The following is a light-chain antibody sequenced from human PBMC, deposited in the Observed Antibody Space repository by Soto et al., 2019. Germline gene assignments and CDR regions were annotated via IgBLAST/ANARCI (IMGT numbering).Light chain of an antibody. J-gene: IGKJ3*01. CDR1: QSVTSSY. CDR2: AAS. Sequence: EIVLTQSPGTLSLSPGERAILTCRASQSVTSSYLAWYQQRPGQAPRLLMYAASSRATGIPDRFSGSGSGTDFTLTIRRLEPEDFAMYYCHQYGSSPLTFGPGTKVDIK. CDR3: HQYGSSPLT. V-gene: IGKV3-20*01.